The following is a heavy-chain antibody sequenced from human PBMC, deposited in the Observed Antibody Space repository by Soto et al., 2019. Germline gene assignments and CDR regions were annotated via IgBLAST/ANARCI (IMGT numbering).Heavy chain of an antibody. Sequence: LGGSLRLSCAASGFTVSNNNMNWVRQAPGKGLEWVSSIYSGGSTYYADSVKGRFAISRHTSKNTVDLQMNSLRAEDTALYYCARGSSGYGYDAFDMWGQGTMVTVSS. CDR1: GFTVSNNN. D-gene: IGHD5-12*01. CDR3: ARGSSGYGYDAFDM. CDR2: IYSGGST. J-gene: IGHJ3*02. V-gene: IGHV3-53*04.